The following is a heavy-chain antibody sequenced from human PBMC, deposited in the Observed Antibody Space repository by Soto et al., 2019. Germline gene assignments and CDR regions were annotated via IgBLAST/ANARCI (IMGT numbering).Heavy chain of an antibody. CDR2: IYSGGST. J-gene: IGHJ3*02. V-gene: IGHV3-53*01. CDR1: GFTVSSNY. Sequence: EVQLVESGGGLIQPGGSLRLSCAASGFTVSSNYMSWVRQAPGKGLEWVSVIYSGGSTYYADSVKGRFTISRDNSKNTRYLQMNSLRAEDTAVYYCARLVQGDAFDIWGQGTMVTVSS. D-gene: IGHD6-13*01. CDR3: ARLVQGDAFDI.